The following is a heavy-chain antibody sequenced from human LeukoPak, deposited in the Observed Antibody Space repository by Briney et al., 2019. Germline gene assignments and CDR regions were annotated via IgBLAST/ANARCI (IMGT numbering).Heavy chain of an antibody. Sequence: GGSLRLSCAASGFNFDEYAMHWVRQVPGKGLEWVSGISWNSGSLAYADSVKGRFTISRDNAKNSLYLQMNSLTTEDTAVYYCAKGIAVAGTLYFDYWGQGTLVTVSS. V-gene: IGHV3-9*01. CDR3: AKGIAVAGTLYFDY. CDR2: ISWNSGSL. J-gene: IGHJ4*02. CDR1: GFNFDEYA. D-gene: IGHD6-19*01.